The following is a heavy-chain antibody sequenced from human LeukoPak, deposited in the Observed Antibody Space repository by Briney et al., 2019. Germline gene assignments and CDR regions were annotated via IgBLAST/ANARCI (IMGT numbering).Heavy chain of an antibody. V-gene: IGHV3-23*01. CDR3: AKDRATSSGSYYDYFDY. J-gene: IGHJ4*02. D-gene: IGHD1-26*01. Sequence: PGGSLRLSCAASGFTFSSYAMSWVRQAPGKGLEWVSAISGSGGSTYYADSVKGRFTISRDNSKNTLYLQMNSLRAEGTAVYYCAKDRATSSGSYYDYFDYWGQGTLVTVSS. CDR2: ISGSGGST. CDR1: GFTFSSYA.